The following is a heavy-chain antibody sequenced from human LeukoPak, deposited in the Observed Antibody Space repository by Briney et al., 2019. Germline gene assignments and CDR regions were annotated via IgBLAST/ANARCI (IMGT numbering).Heavy chain of an antibody. CDR3: ARASIAVAGTDYDY. Sequence: GASVKVSCKASGYTFTGYYMYWVRQAPGQGLEWMGWINPNSGGTNYAQKFQGRVTMTRDTSISTAYMELSRLRSDDTAVYYCARASIAVAGTDYDYWGQGTLVTVSS. CDR1: GYTFTGYY. D-gene: IGHD6-19*01. CDR2: INPNSGGT. V-gene: IGHV1-2*02. J-gene: IGHJ4*02.